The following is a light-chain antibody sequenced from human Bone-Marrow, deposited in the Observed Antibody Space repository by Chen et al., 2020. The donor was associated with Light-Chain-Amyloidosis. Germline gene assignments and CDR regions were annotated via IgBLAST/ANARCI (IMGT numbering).Light chain of an antibody. CDR3: QSYQGSSQGV. J-gene: IGLJ3*02. Sequence: NFMRTQPHSVSESPGKTVIISCTRSSGRFATNYVPWYQQRPGSSPTTVIYEDDHRPSGVPDRFSGSIDRSSNAASLTISGLKTEDEADYYCQSYQGSSQGVFGGGTKLTVL. V-gene: IGLV6-57*01. CDR1: SGRFATNY. CDR2: EDD.